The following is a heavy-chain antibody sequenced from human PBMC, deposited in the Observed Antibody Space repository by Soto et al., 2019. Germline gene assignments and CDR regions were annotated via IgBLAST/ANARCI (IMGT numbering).Heavy chain of an antibody. CDR2: ITPIFGTA. D-gene: IGHD2-2*01. V-gene: IGHV1-69*13. Sequence: ASVKVSCKASGGTFSSYAISWVRQAPGQGLEWMGGITPIFGTANYAQKFQGRVTITADESTSTAYMELSSLRSEDTAVYYCARGVVYCSSTSCPPGGDYYYGMDVWGQGTTVTVSS. CDR3: ARGVVYCSSTSCPPGGDYYYGMDV. J-gene: IGHJ6*02. CDR1: GGTFSSYA.